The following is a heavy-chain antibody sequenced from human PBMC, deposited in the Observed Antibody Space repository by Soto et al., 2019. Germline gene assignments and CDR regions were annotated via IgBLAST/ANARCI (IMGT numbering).Heavy chain of an antibody. CDR2: INHSGST. CDR1: GGSFSGYY. Sequence: QVQLQQWGAGLLKPSETLSLTCAVYGGSFSGYYWSWIRQPPGKGLEWIGEINHSGSTNYNPSLKSRVTISVDTSKNQFSLKLSSVTAADTAVYYCARGKDDAFYIWGQGTMVTVSS. J-gene: IGHJ3*02. CDR3: ARGKDDAFYI. V-gene: IGHV4-34*01.